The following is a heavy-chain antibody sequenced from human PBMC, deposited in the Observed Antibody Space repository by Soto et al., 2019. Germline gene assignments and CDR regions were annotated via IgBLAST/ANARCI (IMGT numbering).Heavy chain of an antibody. CDR2: ISGSGGST. J-gene: IGHJ3*01. D-gene: IGHD4-17*01. V-gene: IGHV3-23*01. CDR3: AHPRGYGVFDAYDF. CDR1: GFTFSTYA. Sequence: GWSLRLSCAASGFTFSTYAMSWVRQAPGKGLEWVSAISGSGGSTYSADSVNGRFTISRDNSINMLYLQMNSLTTEDTAVYYCAHPRGYGVFDAYDFWGQGAMVTVSS.